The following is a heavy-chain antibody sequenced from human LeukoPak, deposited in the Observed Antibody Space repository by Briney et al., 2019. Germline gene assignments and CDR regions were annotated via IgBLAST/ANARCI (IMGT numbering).Heavy chain of an antibody. CDR2: ISSSSSYI. V-gene: IGHV3-21*01. CDR3: ARAILTSIYSGYAAAADY. Sequence: PGGSLRLSCAASGFTFSSYSMNWVRQAPGKGLEGVSSISSSSSYIYYADSVKGRFTISRDNAKNSLYLQMNSLRAEDTAVYYCARAILTSIYSGYAAAADYWGQGTLVTVSS. CDR1: GFTFSSYS. D-gene: IGHD5-12*01. J-gene: IGHJ4*02.